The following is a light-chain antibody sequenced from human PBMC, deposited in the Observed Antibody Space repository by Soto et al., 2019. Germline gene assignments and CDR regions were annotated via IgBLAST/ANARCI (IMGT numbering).Light chain of an antibody. CDR1: SSDVGDYNF. CDR2: DVT. CDR3: SSYTSSSSLHL. J-gene: IGLJ1*01. V-gene: IGLV2-14*01. Sequence: QSVLTQPASVSGSPGQSITISCTGTSSDVGDYNFVSWYQQHPGKAPKLMIFDVTNRPSGVSNRFSGSKSGNTATLTISGFQTEDEADYYCSSYTSSSSLHLFGTGTKVTVL.